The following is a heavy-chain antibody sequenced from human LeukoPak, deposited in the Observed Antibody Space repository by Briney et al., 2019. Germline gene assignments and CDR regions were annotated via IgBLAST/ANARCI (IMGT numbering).Heavy chain of an antibody. J-gene: IGHJ4*02. Sequence: SETLSLTCTVSGGSISSNYWSWIRQPPGKGLEWIGCIYYSGSTNYNPSLKSRVTISVATSKNQFSLKLSSVAAADTAVYYCASIVLVAAAPLSDYWGQGTLVTVSS. CDR2: IYYSGST. V-gene: IGHV4-59*01. D-gene: IGHD2-2*01. CDR1: GGSISSNY. CDR3: ASIVLVAAAPLSDY.